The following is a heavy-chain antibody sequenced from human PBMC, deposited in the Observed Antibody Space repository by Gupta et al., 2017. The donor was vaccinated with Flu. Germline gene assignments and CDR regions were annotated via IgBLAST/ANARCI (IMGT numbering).Heavy chain of an antibody. V-gene: IGHV1-69*01. CDR1: GVTFSTYA. Sequence: QVQLVQSGAEVKKPWSLVKFSCKASGVTFSTYAINWVRQAPGQGLEWMGGIIPAFGPTNYEKKCQARVTITADESTGTASMEISSLRPEAPAVDYCARKGGGHCSGVSCYYFDVGGQGTLVTVSP. CDR2: IIPAFGPT. CDR3: ARKGGGHCSGVSCYYFDV. J-gene: IGHJ4*02. D-gene: IGHD2-15*01.